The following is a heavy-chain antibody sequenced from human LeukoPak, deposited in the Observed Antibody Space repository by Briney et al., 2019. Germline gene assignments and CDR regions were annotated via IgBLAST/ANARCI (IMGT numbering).Heavy chain of an antibody. Sequence: ASVKVSCKASGYTFTGYYMHWVRQAPGQGLEWMGWINPNSGGTNYAQKFQGRVTMTRDTSISTAYMELSRLGSDDTAVYYCARDKWRVVPAVYYYYYYMDVWGKGTTVTVSS. CDR1: GYTFTGYY. CDR3: ARDKWRVVPAVYYYYYYMDV. CDR2: INPNSGGT. V-gene: IGHV1-2*02. J-gene: IGHJ6*03. D-gene: IGHD2-2*01.